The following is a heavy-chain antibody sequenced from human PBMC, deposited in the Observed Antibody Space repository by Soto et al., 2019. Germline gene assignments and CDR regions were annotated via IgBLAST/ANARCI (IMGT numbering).Heavy chain of an antibody. J-gene: IGHJ6*02. Sequence: GGSLRLSCAASGFTFSSYAMSWVRLAPGKGLEWVSGITGSGAITYYTDSVKGRFTISRDNSKNTLYLQMHSLRAEDTAVYYCARDVWETTSMYYGLDVWGLGTTVTVSS. CDR1: GFTFSSYA. CDR2: ITGSGAIT. V-gene: IGHV3-23*01. D-gene: IGHD1-26*01. CDR3: ARDVWETTSMYYGLDV.